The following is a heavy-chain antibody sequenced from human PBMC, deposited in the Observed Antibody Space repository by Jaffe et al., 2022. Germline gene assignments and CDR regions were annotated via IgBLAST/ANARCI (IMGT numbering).Heavy chain of an antibody. V-gene: IGHV3-43D*04. CDR1: GFTFDDYA. D-gene: IGHD3-22*01. CDR2: ISWDGGST. CDR3: ALSIAHSSGYYYDAFDI. Sequence: EVQLVESGGVVVQPGGSLRLSCAASGFTFDDYAMHWVRQAPGKGLEWVSLISWDGGSTYYADSVKGRFTISRDNSKNSLYLQMNSLRAEDTALYYCALSIAHSSGYYYDAFDIWGQGTMVTVSS. J-gene: IGHJ3*02.